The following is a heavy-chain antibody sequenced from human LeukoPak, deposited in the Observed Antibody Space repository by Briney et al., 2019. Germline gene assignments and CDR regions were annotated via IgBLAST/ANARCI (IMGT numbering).Heavy chain of an antibody. CDR3: AREASYCSGGSCYDWFDP. D-gene: IGHD2-15*01. CDR2: IYYSGST. V-gene: IGHV4-39*07. Sequence: SETLSLTCTVSGGSISSSSYYWGWIRQPPGKGLEWIGSIYYSGSTYYNPSLKSRVTISVDTSKNQFSLKLSSVTAADTAVYYCAREASYCSGGSCYDWFDPWGQGTLVTVSS. J-gene: IGHJ5*02. CDR1: GGSISSSSYY.